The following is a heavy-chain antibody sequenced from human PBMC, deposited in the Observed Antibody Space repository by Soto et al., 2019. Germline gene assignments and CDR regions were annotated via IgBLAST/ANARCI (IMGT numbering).Heavy chain of an antibody. CDR2: INESGST. Sequence: QVQLQQWGAGLVKPSETLSLSCAVYGQSFSGHSWAWIRQPPGKGLEWIGEINESGSTYYNPSLKSRVTISTDTSKNQFSLKLSSVSAADTAAYFCARGSGIVALPGELEDDKYDYWGHGTLVNVSS. CDR3: ARGSGIVALPGELEDDKYDY. CDR1: GQSFSGHS. J-gene: IGHJ4*01. D-gene: IGHD1-1*01. V-gene: IGHV4-34*01.